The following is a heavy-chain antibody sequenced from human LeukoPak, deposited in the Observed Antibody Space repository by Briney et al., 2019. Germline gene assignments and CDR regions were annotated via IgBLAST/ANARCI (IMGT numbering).Heavy chain of an antibody. Sequence: PSETLSLTCTVSGGSISSYYWSWIRQPAGKGLEWIGRIYTSGTANYNPSLKNRFTLSVDTSKNQFSLKLSSVTAADTAVYYCAGGYSSLYCFDYWGQGILVTVSS. D-gene: IGHD6-13*01. V-gene: IGHV4-4*07. CDR3: AGGYSSLYCFDY. CDR1: GGSISSYY. CDR2: IYTSGTA. J-gene: IGHJ4*02.